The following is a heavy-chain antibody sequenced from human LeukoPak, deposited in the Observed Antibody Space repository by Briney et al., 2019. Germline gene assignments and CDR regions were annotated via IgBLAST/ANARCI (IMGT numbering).Heavy chain of an antibody. CDR3: ARDQGDYVWGSYRPTPFDY. D-gene: IGHD3-16*02. V-gene: IGHV3-48*01. Sequence: GGSLRLSCAASGFTFSSYSMNWVRQAPGKGLEWVSYISSSSSIIYYADSVKGRFTISRDNAKNSLYLQMNSLRAEDTAMYYCARDQGDYVWGSYRPTPFDYWGQGTLVTVSS. J-gene: IGHJ4*02. CDR1: GFTFSSYS. CDR2: ISSSSSII.